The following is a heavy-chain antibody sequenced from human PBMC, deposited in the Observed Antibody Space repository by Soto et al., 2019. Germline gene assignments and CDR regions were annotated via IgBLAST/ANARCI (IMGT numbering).Heavy chain of an antibody. Sequence: EVQLVESGGGLVQPGGSLRLSCAASGFTFSSYWMHWVRQAPGKGLVWVSRINSDGSSTSYADSVKGRFTISRDNAKNTLYLQMNSLRAEDTAVYYCASGIKLTGDLYYGMDVWGQGTTVTVSS. V-gene: IGHV3-74*01. D-gene: IGHD7-27*01. CDR3: ASGIKLTGDLYYGMDV. CDR1: GFTFSSYW. CDR2: INSDGSST. J-gene: IGHJ6*02.